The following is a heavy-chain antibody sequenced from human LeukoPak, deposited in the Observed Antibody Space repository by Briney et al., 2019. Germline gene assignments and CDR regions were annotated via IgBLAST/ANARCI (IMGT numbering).Heavy chain of an antibody. V-gene: IGHV3-7*01. CDR1: GFTLSSYW. J-gene: IGHJ4*02. Sequence: GGSLRLSCAASGFTLSSYWMSWVRQAPGKGREWVANIKQDGREKYYVHSVKGRFTISRDNAKNSLYLQMNNLRAEDTAVYYCARGGGYEQEDYFDYWGQGTLVTVSS. CDR2: IKQDGREK. D-gene: IGHD5-12*01. CDR3: ARGGGYEQEDYFDY.